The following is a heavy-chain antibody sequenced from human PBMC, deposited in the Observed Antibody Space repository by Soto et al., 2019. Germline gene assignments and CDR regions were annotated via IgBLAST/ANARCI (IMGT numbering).Heavy chain of an antibody. J-gene: IGHJ6*04. V-gene: IGHV3-21*01. CDR1: GFTFSSYS. D-gene: IGHD5-12*01. Sequence: EVQLVESGGGLVRPGGSLRLSCAASGFTFSSYSINWVRQAPGKGLEWVSSSGRVSSHIYYADSVQGRFTVSRDNAKTSLYLQINNLRVEDTAVYYCARDIYTGYDSYYYYARDVWGKGTTVTVSS. CDR3: ARDIYTGYDSYYYYARDV. CDR2: SGRVSSHI.